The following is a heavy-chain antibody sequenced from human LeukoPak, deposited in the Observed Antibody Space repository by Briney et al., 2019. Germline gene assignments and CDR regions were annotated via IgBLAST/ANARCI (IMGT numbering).Heavy chain of an antibody. CDR3: ARPPTWGYCSSTSCYTEPFDY. Sequence: GESLKISCKGSGYSFTSYWIGWVRQMPGKGLEWMGIIYPGDSDTRYSPSFQGQVTISADKSISTAYLQWSSLKASDTAMYYCARPPTWGYCSSTSCYTEPFDYWGQGTLVTVSS. CDR2: IYPGDSDT. V-gene: IGHV5-51*01. D-gene: IGHD2-2*02. CDR1: GYSFTSYW. J-gene: IGHJ4*02.